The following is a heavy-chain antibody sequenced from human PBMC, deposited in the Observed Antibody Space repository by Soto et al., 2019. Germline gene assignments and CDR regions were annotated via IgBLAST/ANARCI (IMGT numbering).Heavy chain of an antibody. V-gene: IGHV3-33*01. D-gene: IGHD6-13*01. J-gene: IGHJ6*02. CDR1: GFTFINYG. CDR2: IWYDGSNK. Sequence: QVQLVESGGGVVQPGRSLRLSCAASGFTFINYGMHWVRQAPGKGLEWVAVIWYDGSNKYYPDSVQGRFTISRDNSKNTLYLQMNSLRDEDTAVYYCARVGRSDSSRWYGDAMDVWGQGTTVTVSS. CDR3: ARVGRSDSSRWYGDAMDV.